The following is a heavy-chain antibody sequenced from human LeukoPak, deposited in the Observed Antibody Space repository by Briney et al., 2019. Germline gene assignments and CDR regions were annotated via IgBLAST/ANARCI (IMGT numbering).Heavy chain of an antibody. V-gene: IGHV3-53*01. CDR2: ILNNGNT. J-gene: IGHJ5*02. D-gene: IGHD3-10*01. Sequence: PGGSLRLSCAASGFTVSSNYMSWVRQVPGKGPEWVSGILNNGNTNYAGSVKGRFTISRDNSKNTLYLQMNNLRVEDTAVYYCARGLLWFGELSWKMGNNWFDPWGQGTLVTVSS. CDR3: ARGLLWFGELSWKMGNNWFDP. CDR1: GFTVSSNY.